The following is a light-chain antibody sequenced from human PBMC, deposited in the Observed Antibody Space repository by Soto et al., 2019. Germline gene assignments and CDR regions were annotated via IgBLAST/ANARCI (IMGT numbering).Light chain of an antibody. CDR1: QRLSGW. V-gene: IGKV1-5*03. Sequence: DIQMTQSPSTLSASVGDRVTISCRASQRLSGWLAWYQQKPGKAPKLLIYKTSSLESGVPSRFSGSGSGTEFTLTIRSLQPDDFATYYCLQYNSLYTFGQGTKLEIK. CDR2: KTS. J-gene: IGKJ2*01. CDR3: LQYNSLYT.